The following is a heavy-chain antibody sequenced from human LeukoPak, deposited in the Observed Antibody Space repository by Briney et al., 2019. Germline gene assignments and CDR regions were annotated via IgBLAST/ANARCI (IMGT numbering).Heavy chain of an antibody. V-gene: IGHV3-74*01. CDR1: GFTFSSYW. Sequence: GGSLRLSCAAPGFTFSSYWMHWIRQAPGKGLVWVSRIHSDGIGTSYADSVRGRFTISRDNAKNTVYLQMNSLRAEDTAVYYCARDQGSFGYWGQGTLVTVSS. CDR3: ARDQGSFGY. CDR2: IHSDGIGT. J-gene: IGHJ4*02.